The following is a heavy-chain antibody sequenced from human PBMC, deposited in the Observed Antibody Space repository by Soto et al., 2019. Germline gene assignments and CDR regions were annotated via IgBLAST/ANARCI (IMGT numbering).Heavy chain of an antibody. CDR1: GNTFTYRY. Sequence: SVKVSCKALGNTFTYRYLHWVRQAPGQALEWMGWITPFSGDVHYAQKFQERVTITRDRSINTAYMQMSSLRSEDTAMYFCASGGAGSGPFTWELPDHWGQGTLVSGSA. D-gene: IGHD1-26*01. V-gene: IGHV1-45*02. J-gene: IGHJ4*02. CDR2: ITPFSGDV. CDR3: ASGGAGSGPFTWELPDH.